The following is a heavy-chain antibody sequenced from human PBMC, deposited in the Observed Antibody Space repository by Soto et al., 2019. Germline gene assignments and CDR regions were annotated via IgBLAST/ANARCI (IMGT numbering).Heavy chain of an antibody. CDR1: GFSFTTFG. CDR3: DDYSYYHDRADLYSFDS. Sequence: GGSLRLSCAASGFSFTTFGMSWVRQAPGKGLEWVANIKPDGSQKWYVDSVRGRFTISRDNVKNSLYLQMTSLRAEDTAVYYCDDYSYYHDRADLYSFDSWGQGTLVTVSS. V-gene: IGHV3-7*02. J-gene: IGHJ4*02. D-gene: IGHD3-22*01. CDR2: IKPDGSQK.